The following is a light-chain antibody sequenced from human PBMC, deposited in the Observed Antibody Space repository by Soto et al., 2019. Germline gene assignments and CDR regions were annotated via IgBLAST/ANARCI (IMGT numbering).Light chain of an antibody. CDR3: MQGTQSSWT. V-gene: IGKV2-24*01. J-gene: IGKJ1*01. CDR1: QSLVHSDGNTY. Sequence: DIVMTQTPLSPSVTLGQPASISCRSSQSLVHSDGNTYLSWFHQMPGQPPRLLIYKISDRFSGVPDRFSGSGAGTDFTLTINRVVDVDVGVYYCMQGTQSSWTFGQGTKVDIK. CDR2: KIS.